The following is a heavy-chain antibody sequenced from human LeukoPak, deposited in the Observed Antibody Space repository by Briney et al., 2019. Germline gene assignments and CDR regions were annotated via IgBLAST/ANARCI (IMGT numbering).Heavy chain of an antibody. J-gene: IGHJ4*02. CDR3: ARGVATSYYYDSSGYPAGY. CDR1: GGSISSGGYY. V-gene: IGHV4-30-2*01. Sequence: NPSQTLSLTCTVSGGSISSGGYYWSRIRQPPGKGLEWIGYIYHSGSTYYNPSLKSRVTISVDRSKNQFSLKLSSVTAADTAVYYCARGVATSYYYDSSGYPAGYWGQGTLVTVSS. CDR2: IYHSGST. D-gene: IGHD3-22*01.